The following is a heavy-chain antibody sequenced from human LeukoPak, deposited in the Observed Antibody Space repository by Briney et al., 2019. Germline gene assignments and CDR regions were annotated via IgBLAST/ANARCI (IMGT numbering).Heavy chain of an antibody. Sequence: SETLSLTCAVYGGSFSGYYWSWIRQPPGKGQEWIGEINHSGSTNYNPSLKSRVTISVDTSKNQFSLKLSSVTAADTAVYYCARVGYSYGYRHYYYYYMDVWGKGTTVTVSS. CDR1: GGSFSGYY. CDR3: ARVGYSYGYRHYYYYYMDV. J-gene: IGHJ6*03. V-gene: IGHV4-34*01. CDR2: INHSGST. D-gene: IGHD5-18*01.